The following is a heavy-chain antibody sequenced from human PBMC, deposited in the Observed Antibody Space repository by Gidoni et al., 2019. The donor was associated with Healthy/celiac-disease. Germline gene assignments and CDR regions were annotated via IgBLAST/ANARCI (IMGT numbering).Heavy chain of an antibody. CDR3: ARSGYSYGYRPSLLDY. D-gene: IGHD5-18*01. V-gene: IGHV4-34*01. J-gene: IGHJ4*02. CDR2: INHSGST. Sequence: QVQLQQWGAGLLKPSETLSLTCAVYGGSFSGYYWSWIRQPPGKGLEWIGEINHSGSTNYNPSLKSRVTISVDTSKNQCSLKLSSVTAADTAVYYCARSGYSYGYRPSLLDYWGQGTLVTVSS. CDR1: GGSFSGYY.